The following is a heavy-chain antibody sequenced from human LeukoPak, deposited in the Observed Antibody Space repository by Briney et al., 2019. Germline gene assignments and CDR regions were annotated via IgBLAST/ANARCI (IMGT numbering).Heavy chain of an antibody. CDR2: ISYDGSNK. Sequence: GGSLRLSCAASGFTFSSYGMHWVRQAPGKGLEWVAVISYDGSNKYYADSVKGRFTISRDNSKNTLYLQMNSLRAEDTAVYYCAKAPKPVYSSGWYGWYFDLWGRGTLVTVSS. V-gene: IGHV3-30*18. D-gene: IGHD6-19*01. CDR1: GFTFSSYG. CDR3: AKAPKPVYSSGWYGWYFDL. J-gene: IGHJ2*01.